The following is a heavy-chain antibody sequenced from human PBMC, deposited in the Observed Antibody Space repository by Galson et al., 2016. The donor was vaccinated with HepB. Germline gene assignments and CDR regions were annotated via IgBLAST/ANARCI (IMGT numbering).Heavy chain of an antibody. CDR2: ILYDGSNK. V-gene: IGHV3-30*09. D-gene: IGHD2-8*01. CDR1: GFSFSDYA. CDR3: ASRDNGDRSW. J-gene: IGHJ4*02. Sequence: SLRLSCAASGFSFSDYAVHWVRQAPGKGLEWVATILYDGSNKYYVDSVKGRFAVSRDNSRSTVYLQMNSLRPEDTAVFYCASRDNGDRSWWGQGTLVTVSS.